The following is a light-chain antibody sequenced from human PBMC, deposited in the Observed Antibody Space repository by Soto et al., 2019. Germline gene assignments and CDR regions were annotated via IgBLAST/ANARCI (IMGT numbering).Light chain of an antibody. CDR3: QQRSNWPLLT. Sequence: EIVLTQSPATLSLSPGERATLSCRASQSVSNYLAWYQQKPGQAPRLLIYDASNRATGIPARFSGSGSGTDFPLTISSLAPEDFAVYYCQQRSNWPLLTFGGGTKVEIK. CDR1: QSVSNY. V-gene: IGKV3-11*01. CDR2: DAS. J-gene: IGKJ4*01.